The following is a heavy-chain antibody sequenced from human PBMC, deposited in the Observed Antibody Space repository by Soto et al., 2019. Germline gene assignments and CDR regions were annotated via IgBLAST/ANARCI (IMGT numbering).Heavy chain of an antibody. J-gene: IGHJ6*02. CDR1: GGAISSGGYY. Sequence: SEALSLTCTVSGGAISSGGYYWSWIRQHTGKNLKKIGYIYYSGSTYYNPSLKNRVTKSVDTSKNQFSLKLSSVTAADTAVYYCARGSIEWELRDYYYSGLDVWGHGTTVPVSS. V-gene: IGHV4-31*03. D-gene: IGHD1-26*01. CDR2: IYYSGST. CDR3: ARGSIEWELRDYYYSGLDV.